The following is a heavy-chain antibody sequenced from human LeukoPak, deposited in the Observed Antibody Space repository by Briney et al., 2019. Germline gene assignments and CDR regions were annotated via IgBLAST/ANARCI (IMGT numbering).Heavy chain of an antibody. CDR1: GYTFTSYG. CDR3: ARGLNYDFWSGYYLDY. J-gene: IGHJ4*02. D-gene: IGHD3-3*01. V-gene: IGHV1-18*01. Sequence: VSVKVSCKASGYTFTSYGISWVRQAPGQGLEWMGWISAYNGNTNYAQKLQGRVTMTTDTSTSTAYMELRSLRSDDTAVYYCARGLNYDFWSGYYLDYWGQGTLVTVSS. CDR2: ISAYNGNT.